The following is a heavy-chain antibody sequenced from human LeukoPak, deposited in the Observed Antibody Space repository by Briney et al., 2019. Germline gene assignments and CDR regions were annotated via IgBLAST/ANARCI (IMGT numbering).Heavy chain of an antibody. V-gene: IGHV3-74*01. J-gene: IGHJ5*02. CDR2: INTDGTTT. CDR3: VTAGGSGSYGRFDP. D-gene: IGHD3-10*01. Sequence: GGSLRLSGAASGFMFSAYWMHWVRQTPGKGLVWVSRINTDGTTTNYADSVKGRFTIFRDNAKNTVYLQMNSLRDEDTAVYYCVTAGGSGSYGRFDPWGREPWSPSPQ. CDR1: GFMFSAYW.